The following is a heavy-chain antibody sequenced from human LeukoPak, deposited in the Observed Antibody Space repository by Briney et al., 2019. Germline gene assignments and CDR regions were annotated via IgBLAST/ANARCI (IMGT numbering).Heavy chain of an antibody. D-gene: IGHD1-1*01. V-gene: IGHV1-18*01. CDR1: GYTLTSYG. CDR2: ISAYNGNT. CDR3: ARVEYYYHYMDV. Sequence: ASVKVSCKASGYTLTSYGISWVRQAPGQGLEWMGWISAYNGNTNYAQKLQGRVTMTTDTSTSTAYMELRRLRSDDTAVFFCARVEYYYHYMDVWGKGTTVTISS. J-gene: IGHJ6*03.